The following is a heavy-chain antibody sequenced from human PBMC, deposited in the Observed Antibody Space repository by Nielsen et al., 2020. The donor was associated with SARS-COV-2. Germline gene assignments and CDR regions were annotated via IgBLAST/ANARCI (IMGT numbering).Heavy chain of an antibody. D-gene: IGHD3-3*01. CDR1: GFTFSIYT. CDR2: IYYSGST. V-gene: IGHV4-39*07. CDR3: ARSPYDFWSGWDYYYMDV. J-gene: IGHJ6*03. Sequence: GSLRLSCAASGFTFSIYTMNWVRQAPGKGLEWIGSIYYSGSTYYNPSLKSRVTISVDTSKNQFSLKLSSVTAADTAVYYCARSPYDFWSGWDYYYMDVWGKGTTVTVSS.